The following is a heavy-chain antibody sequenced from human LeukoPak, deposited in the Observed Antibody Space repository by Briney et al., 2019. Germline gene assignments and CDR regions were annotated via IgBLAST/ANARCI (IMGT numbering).Heavy chain of an antibody. Sequence: SETLSLTCTVSGGSISSSNYYWGWIGHPPGKGLEWIGSIYYSGNTYYNPSLKSRVTISVDTSKNQFSLKLSSLTAADTAVYYCARRPNYDFWSGYFNYWGQGTLVTVSS. D-gene: IGHD3-3*01. CDR1: GGSISSSNYY. CDR2: IYYSGNT. J-gene: IGHJ4*02. V-gene: IGHV4-39*01. CDR3: ARRPNYDFWSGYFNY.